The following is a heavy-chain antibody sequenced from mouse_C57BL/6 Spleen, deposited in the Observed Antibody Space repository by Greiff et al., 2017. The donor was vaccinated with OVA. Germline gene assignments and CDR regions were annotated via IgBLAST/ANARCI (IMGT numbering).Heavy chain of an antibody. Sequence: QVQLQQPGAELVMPGASVKLSCKASGYTFTSYWMHWVKQRPGQGLEWIGEIDPSDSYTNYNQKFKGKSTLTVDKSSSTAYMQLSSLTSEDSAVYYCARWDDGKGDYWGQGTSVTVSS. CDR1: GYTFTSYW. V-gene: IGHV1-69*01. J-gene: IGHJ4*01. D-gene: IGHD2-3*01. CDR2: IDPSDSYT. CDR3: ARWDDGKGDY.